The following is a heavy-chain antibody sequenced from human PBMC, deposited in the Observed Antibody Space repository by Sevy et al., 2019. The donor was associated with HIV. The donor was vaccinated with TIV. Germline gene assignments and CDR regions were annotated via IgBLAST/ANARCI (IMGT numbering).Heavy chain of an antibody. CDR2: ISSSGAGT. V-gene: IGHV3-23*01. CDR1: GFTFSSYA. D-gene: IGHD3-22*01. J-gene: IGHJ4*02. Sequence: GGSLRLSCAASGFTFSSYAMSWVRQAPGKGLEWVSGISSSGAGTYYADSVKGRFTISRDNSKNMLYLQMNSLRAEDTAVYYCANNNSGYYYDYWGQGTLVTVSS. CDR3: ANNNSGYYYDY.